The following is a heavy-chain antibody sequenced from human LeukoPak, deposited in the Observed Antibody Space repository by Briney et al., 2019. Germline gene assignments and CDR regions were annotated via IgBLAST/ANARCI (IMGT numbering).Heavy chain of an antibody. CDR1: GFTFSSYG. D-gene: IGHD1-26*01. CDR3: AKDDSGSYSGGLDY. V-gene: IGHV3-33*03. J-gene: IGHJ4*02. CDR2: IWYDGSNK. Sequence: GGSLRLSCAASGFTFSSYGMHWVRQAPGKGLEWVAVIWYDGSNKYYPDSVKGRFTISRDNAKNSLYLQMNSLRAEDTALYYCAKDDSGSYSGGLDYWGQGTLVTVSS.